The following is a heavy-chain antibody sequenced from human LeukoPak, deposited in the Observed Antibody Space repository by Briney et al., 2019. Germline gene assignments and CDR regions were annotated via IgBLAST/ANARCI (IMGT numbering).Heavy chain of an antibody. CDR3: ARENYYDSSGYYSSRPVDY. V-gene: IGHV3-21*01. J-gene: IGHJ4*02. CDR1: GFTFSSYS. Sequence: PGGSLRLSCAASGFTFSSYSMNWVRQAPGKGLEWVSSISSSSSYIYYADSVKGRFTTSRDNAKNSLYLQMNSLRAEDTAAYYCARENYYDSSGYYSSRPVDYWGQGTLVTVSS. D-gene: IGHD3-22*01. CDR2: ISSSSSYI.